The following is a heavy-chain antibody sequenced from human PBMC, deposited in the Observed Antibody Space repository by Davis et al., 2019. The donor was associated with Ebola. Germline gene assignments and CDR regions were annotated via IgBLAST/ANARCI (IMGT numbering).Heavy chain of an antibody. Sequence: MPSETPSLTCTVPGGSISSSSYYWVWIRQPPGKGLEWIGSIYYSGSTYYNPSLKSRVTISVDTSKNQFSLKLSSVTAADTAVYYCARKRGYSGYDPFDYWGQGTLVTVSS. CDR1: GGSISSSSYY. J-gene: IGHJ4*02. D-gene: IGHD5-12*01. CDR2: IYYSGST. CDR3: ARKRGYSGYDPFDY. V-gene: IGHV4-39*01.